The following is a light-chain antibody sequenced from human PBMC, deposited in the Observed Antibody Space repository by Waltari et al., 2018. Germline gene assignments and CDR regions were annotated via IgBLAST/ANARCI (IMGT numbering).Light chain of an antibody. J-gene: IGLJ3*02. CDR3: ATWDDSPTGRWV. CDR2: RND. Sequence: QSVLTQPPSASGTPGQRVPISCSGSQSNAGDTVVHCYHQVPVTAPKRVIYRNDQRPSGVPDRFTASKSGTSASLAISGLQSEDEGDYYCATWDDSPTGRWVFGGGTRVTVL. V-gene: IGLV1-44*01. CDR1: QSNAGDTV.